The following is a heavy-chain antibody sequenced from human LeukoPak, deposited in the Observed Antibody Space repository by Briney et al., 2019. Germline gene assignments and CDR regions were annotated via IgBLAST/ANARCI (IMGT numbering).Heavy chain of an antibody. V-gene: IGHV3-7*01. CDR3: ARDGGGYSSSWYA. CDR1: GFTFSSYW. CDR2: IKQDGSEK. D-gene: IGHD6-13*01. Sequence: GGSLRLSCAASGFTFSSYWMSWVRQAPGKGLEWVANIKQDGSEKYYVDSVKGRFTIPRDNAKNSLYLQMNSLRAEDTAVYYCARDGGGYSSSWYAWGQGTLVTVSS. J-gene: IGHJ5*02.